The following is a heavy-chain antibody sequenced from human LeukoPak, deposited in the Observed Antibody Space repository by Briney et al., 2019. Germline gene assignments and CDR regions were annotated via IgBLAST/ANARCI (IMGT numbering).Heavy chain of an antibody. D-gene: IGHD1-14*01. V-gene: IGHV4-34*01. Sequence: PSETLSLTCAVYGGSFSGYYWSWIRQPPGKGLEWIGEINHGGSTNYNPSLKSRVTISVDTSKNQFSLKLSSVTAADTAVYYCARGAEWDYWYLDLWGRGTLVTVSS. J-gene: IGHJ2*01. CDR3: ARGAEWDYWYLDL. CDR2: INHGGST. CDR1: GGSFSGYY.